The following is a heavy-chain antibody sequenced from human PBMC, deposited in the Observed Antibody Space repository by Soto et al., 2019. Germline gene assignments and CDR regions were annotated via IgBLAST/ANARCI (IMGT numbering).Heavy chain of an antibody. J-gene: IGHJ6*03. Sequence: GGSLRLSCAASGFTFSSYSMNWVRQAPGKGLEWVSYISSSSSTIYYADSVKGRFTISRDNAKNSLYLQMNSLRAEDTAVYYCAREGYNYYYYMDVWGKGTTVTVSS. CDR3: AREGYNYYYYMDV. CDR1: GFTFSSYS. CDR2: ISSSSSTI. V-gene: IGHV3-48*01.